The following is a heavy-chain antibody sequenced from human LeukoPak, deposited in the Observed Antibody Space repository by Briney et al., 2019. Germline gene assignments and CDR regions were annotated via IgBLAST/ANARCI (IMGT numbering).Heavy chain of an antibody. CDR3: ARVGYSYGSPDAFDI. Sequence: SETLSLTCTVSGGSISSYYWSWIRQPPGKGLEWIGYIYYSGSTNYNPSLKSRVTISVDTSKNQFSLKLSSVTAADTAVYYCARVGYSYGSPDAFDIWGQGTMVTVSS. J-gene: IGHJ3*02. D-gene: IGHD5-18*01. CDR2: IYYSGST. CDR1: GGSISSYY. V-gene: IGHV4-59*01.